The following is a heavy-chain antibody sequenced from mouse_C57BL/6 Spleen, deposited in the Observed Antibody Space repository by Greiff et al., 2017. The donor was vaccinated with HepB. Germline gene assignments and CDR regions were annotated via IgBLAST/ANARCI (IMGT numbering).Heavy chain of an antibody. CDR3: ASDGPRGFCLDY. CDR2: INYDGGST. V-gene: IGHV5-16*01. D-gene: IGHD3-3*01. J-gene: IGHJ2*01. CDR1: GFTFSDYY. Sequence: EVQLVESEGGLVQPGSSMKLSCTASGFTFSDYYMAWVRQVPEKGLDWVANINYDGGSTYYLDSLKSRFIISRDNAKNILYLQISSLKSEETATYYCASDGPRGFCLDYWGQGTTLTVSS.